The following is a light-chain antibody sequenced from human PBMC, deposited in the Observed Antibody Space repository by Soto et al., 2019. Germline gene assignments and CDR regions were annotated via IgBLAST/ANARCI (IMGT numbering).Light chain of an antibody. Sequence: EIVMTQSPATLSVSPGERVTLSCRASQSVASNLAWYQQKPGQAPRLLIYSASTGATGIPARFSGSGSGTEFTLAISSLQSEDFAVYYCQQYVKWPPTFTFGQGTKLEIK. V-gene: IGKV3-15*01. CDR1: QSVASN. CDR3: QQYVKWPPTFT. J-gene: IGKJ2*01. CDR2: SAS.